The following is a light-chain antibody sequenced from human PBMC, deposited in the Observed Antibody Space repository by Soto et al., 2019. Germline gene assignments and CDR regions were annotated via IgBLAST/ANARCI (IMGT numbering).Light chain of an antibody. V-gene: IGKV3-20*01. CDR3: QQYATSQT. Sequence: EIVLTQSPGTLSLSPGERATLSCRASQSISSSYLAWYQQKPGQAPRLLIYASSTRATGIPDRFSGGGSGTDFTLSISRLEPEDVAVYHCQQYATSQTFGQGTKVEIK. CDR2: ASS. J-gene: IGKJ1*01. CDR1: QSISSSY.